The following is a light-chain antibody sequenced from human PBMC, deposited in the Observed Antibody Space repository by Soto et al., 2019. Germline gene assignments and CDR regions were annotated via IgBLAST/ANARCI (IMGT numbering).Light chain of an antibody. CDR1: QTISSW. J-gene: IGKJ1*01. CDR2: KAS. CDR3: QHYNSYSEA. Sequence: DIQMTQSPSTLSGSVGDRVTITCRASQTISSWLAWYQQKPGKAPKLLIYKASTLKSGVPSRFSGSGSGTEFTLTISSLQHDDFETYYCQHYNSYSEAFGKGTKV. V-gene: IGKV1-5*03.